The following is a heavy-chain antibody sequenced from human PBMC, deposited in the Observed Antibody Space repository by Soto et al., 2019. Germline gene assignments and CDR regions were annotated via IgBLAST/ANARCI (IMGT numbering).Heavy chain of an antibody. J-gene: IGHJ3*02. Sequence: GESLKISCNGSGDTFTSHWIGWMRQMPGKGLEWMGIIYPGDYETRYSPSFEGQIFVSVDKSITTAYLQWSSLKASDTAMYFCARRHRNEPGPFDIWGQGTMVTVSS. CDR2: IYPGDYET. V-gene: IGHV5-51*01. D-gene: IGHD1-1*01. CDR3: ARRHRNEPGPFDI. CDR1: GDTFTSHW.